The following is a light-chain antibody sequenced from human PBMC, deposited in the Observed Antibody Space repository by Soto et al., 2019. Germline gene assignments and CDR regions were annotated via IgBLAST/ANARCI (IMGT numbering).Light chain of an antibody. CDR3: QQYGSSRT. CDR1: QSVSNN. J-gene: IGKJ1*01. CDR2: AAS. V-gene: IGKV3-20*01. Sequence: EIMMTQSPATLSVSPGDRATLSCRASQSVSNNLAWYQQKPGQTPRLLIYAASTRATGIPARFSGSGSGTDFTLTISRLEPEDFAVYYCQQYGSSRTFGQGTKVDIK.